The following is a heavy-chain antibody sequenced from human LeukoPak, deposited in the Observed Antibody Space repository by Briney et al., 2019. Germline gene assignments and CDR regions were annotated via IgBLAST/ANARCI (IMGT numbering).Heavy chain of an antibody. CDR3: ARDGLTAEYFQH. CDR1: GFTFSSYG. CDR2: IRYDGSNK. V-gene: IGHV3-30*02. D-gene: IGHD1-20*01. Sequence: PGGSLRLSCAASGFTFSSYGMHWVRQAPGKGLEWVAFIRYDGSNKYYADSVKGRFTISRDNSKNTLYLQMNSLRAEDTAVYYCARDGLTAEYFQHWGQGTLVTVSS. J-gene: IGHJ1*01.